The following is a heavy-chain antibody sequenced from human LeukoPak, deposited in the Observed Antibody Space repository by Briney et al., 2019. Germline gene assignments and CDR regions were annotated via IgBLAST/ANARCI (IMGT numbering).Heavy chain of an antibody. CDR1: GYTFTSYY. CDR2: INPSGGST. Sequence: ASVKVSCKGTGYTFTSYYMHWVRQAPGQGLEWMGIINPSGGSTSYAQKFQGRVTMTRDTSTSTVYMELSSLRSEDTAVYYCAREARNFAFDIWGQGTMVTVSS. J-gene: IGHJ3*02. V-gene: IGHV1-46*03. D-gene: IGHD1-14*01. CDR3: AREARNFAFDI.